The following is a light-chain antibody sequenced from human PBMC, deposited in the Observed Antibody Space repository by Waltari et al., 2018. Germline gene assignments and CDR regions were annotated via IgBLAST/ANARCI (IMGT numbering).Light chain of an antibody. Sequence: QSALTQPASVSGSPGQSISISCTGISSDVGSYNLVSWYQQHPDKAPKLMIYEDTKRPSGVSNRFSGSKSGTTASLTISGLQAEDEADYYCCSYAGSSTLVFGGGTKLTVL. CDR3: CSYAGSSTLV. J-gene: IGLJ3*02. CDR2: EDT. CDR1: SSDVGSYNL. V-gene: IGLV2-23*01.